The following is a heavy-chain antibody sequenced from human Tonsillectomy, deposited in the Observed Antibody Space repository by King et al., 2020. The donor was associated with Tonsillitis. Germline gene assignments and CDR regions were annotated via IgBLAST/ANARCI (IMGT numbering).Heavy chain of an antibody. Sequence: VQLVESGGGLVQPGGSLRLSCAASGFTFSSYSMNWVRQAPGKGLEWVSYISSSSSTIYYADSVKGRFTISRDNAKNSLYLQMNSLRAEDTAVYYCARGTGHVESYFRYYGMDVWGQGTTVTVSS. D-gene: IGHD1-26*01. CDR1: GFTFSSYS. V-gene: IGHV3-48*04. CDR2: ISSSSSTI. J-gene: IGHJ6*02. CDR3: ARGTGHVESYFRYYGMDV.